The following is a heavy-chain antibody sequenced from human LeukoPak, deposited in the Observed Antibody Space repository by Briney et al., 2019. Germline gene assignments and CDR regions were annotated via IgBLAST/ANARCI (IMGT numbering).Heavy chain of an antibody. Sequence: PGGSLRLSCAASGFTFSSYSMNWVRQAPGKGLEWVSSTSSSSSYIYYADSVKGRFTISRDNAKNSLYLQMNSLRAEDTAVYYCAREGGSEAFDIWGQGTMVTVSS. D-gene: IGHD3-16*01. CDR3: AREGGSEAFDI. CDR1: GFTFSSYS. CDR2: TSSSSSYI. J-gene: IGHJ3*02. V-gene: IGHV3-21*01.